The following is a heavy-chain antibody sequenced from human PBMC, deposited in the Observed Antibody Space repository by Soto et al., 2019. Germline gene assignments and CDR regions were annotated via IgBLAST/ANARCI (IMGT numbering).Heavy chain of an antibody. CDR2: LDPADSFT. CDR1: GHSFTTFW. V-gene: IGHV5-10-1*01. Sequence: PGESLKISCNVSGHSFTTFWISWVRQMPEKGLEWMGRLDPADSFTNYSPSFQGHVTISVDKSINTAYLQWSSLKASDTAIYYCARHLHDNRNYLDALDVWGQGTMVTVSS. J-gene: IGHJ3*01. D-gene: IGHD3-22*01. CDR3: ARHLHDNRNYLDALDV.